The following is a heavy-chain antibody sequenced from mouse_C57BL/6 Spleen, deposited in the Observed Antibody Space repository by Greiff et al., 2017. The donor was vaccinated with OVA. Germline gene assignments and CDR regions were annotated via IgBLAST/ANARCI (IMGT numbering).Heavy chain of an antibody. D-gene: IGHD3-2*02. CDR3: ARSNLRSAKDY. V-gene: IGHV1-81*01. CDR1: GYTFTSYG. CDR2: IYPRSGNT. J-gene: IGHJ4*01. Sequence: QVQLQQSGAELARPGASVKLSCKASGYTFTSYGISWVQQSTGQGLEWIGEIYPRSGNTYYTEKFKGKDTLTADKSSSTAYMEIRSLTSEDSAVYCCARSNLRSAKDYWGQGTSVTVSS.